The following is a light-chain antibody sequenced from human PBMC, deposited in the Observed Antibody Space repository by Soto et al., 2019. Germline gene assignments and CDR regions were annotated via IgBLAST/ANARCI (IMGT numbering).Light chain of an antibody. J-gene: IGKJ1*01. Sequence: EIVLPQSPGTLSLSQGEKATLSCRASPSVGDTFLSWYQQKPGLAPRLLLYAVSNRATGIPDRCSGRGSGTYVILTSSRLAPADFALYSCGQVVSYPPRTFGQGTKVDIK. CDR3: GQVVSYPPRT. V-gene: IGKV3-20*01. CDR2: AVS. CDR1: PSVGDTF.